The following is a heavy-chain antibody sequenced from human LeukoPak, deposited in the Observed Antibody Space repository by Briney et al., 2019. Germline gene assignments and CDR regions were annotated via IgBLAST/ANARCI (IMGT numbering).Heavy chain of an antibody. D-gene: IGHD3-9*01. J-gene: IGHJ6*03. CDR1: GYTLTSYY. CDR3: ARGLASYMDV. V-gene: IGHV1-46*01. Sequence: SVKVSCKASGYTLTSYYMHWVRQAPGQGLEWMAIISPSGGSTFYAQKFQGRVTMTRDMSTSTVYMELSSLRSEDTAVYYCARGLASYMDVWGKGTTVTVSS. CDR2: ISPSGGST.